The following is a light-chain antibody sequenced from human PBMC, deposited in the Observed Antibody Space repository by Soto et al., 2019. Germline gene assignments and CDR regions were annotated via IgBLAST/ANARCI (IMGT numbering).Light chain of an antibody. CDR1: QSVSSSY. V-gene: IGKV3-15*01. J-gene: IGKJ5*01. Sequence: IVLTQSPGTLSWAPGERATLSCRASQSVSSSYLAWYQQKPGQAPRLLIYGASTRATGVPARFSGSGSGTEFTLTISSLQSEDFAVYYCQQYNNWPSTFGQGTRLEIK. CDR2: GAS. CDR3: QQYNNWPST.